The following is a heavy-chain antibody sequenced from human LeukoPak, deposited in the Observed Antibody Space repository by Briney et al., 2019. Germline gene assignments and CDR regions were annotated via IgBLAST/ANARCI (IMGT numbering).Heavy chain of an antibody. D-gene: IGHD6-13*01. Sequence: GGSLRLSCTVSGFTFSNHALHWVRQAPGKGLEWVALISRDGSDKHHADSVKGRFTTSRDNSKNTLYLQMNSLRAEDTAVYYCAKAGAAAVSYFDYWGQGTLVTVSS. CDR1: GFTFSNHA. CDR2: ISRDGSDK. CDR3: AKAGAAAVSYFDY. J-gene: IGHJ4*02. V-gene: IGHV3-30-3*01.